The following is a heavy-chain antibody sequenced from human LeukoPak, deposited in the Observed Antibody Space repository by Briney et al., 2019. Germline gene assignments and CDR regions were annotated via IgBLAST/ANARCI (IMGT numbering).Heavy chain of an antibody. CDR2: ISWNSGSI. D-gene: IGHD3-10*01. CDR3: AKDLYYGSGSPFVPVAFDI. V-gene: IGHV3-9*03. Sequence: GGSLRLSCAASGFTFDDYAMHWVRQAPGKGLEWVSGISWNSGSIGYADSVKGRFTISRDNAKNSLYLQMNSLRAEDMALYCCAKDLYYGSGSPFVPVAFDIWGQGTMVTVSS. J-gene: IGHJ3*02. CDR1: GFTFDDYA.